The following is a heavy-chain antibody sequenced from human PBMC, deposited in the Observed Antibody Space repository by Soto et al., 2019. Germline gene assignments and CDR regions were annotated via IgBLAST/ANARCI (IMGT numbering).Heavy chain of an antibody. V-gene: IGHV3-33*01. CDR3: AASQGMIAAAASNCQH. D-gene: IGHD6-13*01. Sequence: PGGSLRLSCAPSVFTFSSYGMHWVRQAPVKRLEWLAVIWYDGSNKXXADSVKGRXTISRYNFTNTXYLQLXSRRADATAGYYCAASQGMIAAAASNCQHWGQGX. CDR1: VFTFSSYG. CDR2: IWYDGSNK. J-gene: IGHJ1*01.